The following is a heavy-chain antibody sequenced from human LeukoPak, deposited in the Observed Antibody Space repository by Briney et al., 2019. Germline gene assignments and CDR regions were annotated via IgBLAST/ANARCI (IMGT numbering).Heavy chain of an antibody. CDR1: GFTFDDYA. Sequence: GGSLRLSCAASGFTFDDYAVHWVRQAPGKGLEWVSLISWDGGSTYYADSVKGRFTISRDNSKNSLYLQMNSLRAEDTALYYCAKGAHYDILTGYYSYFDYWGQGTLVTVSS. J-gene: IGHJ4*02. D-gene: IGHD3-9*01. CDR2: ISWDGGST. CDR3: AKGAHYDILTGYYSYFDY. V-gene: IGHV3-43D*03.